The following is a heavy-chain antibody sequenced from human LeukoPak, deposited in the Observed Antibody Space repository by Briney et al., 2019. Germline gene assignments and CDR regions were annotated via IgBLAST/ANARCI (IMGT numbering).Heavy chain of an antibody. J-gene: IGHJ4*02. Sequence: SSEPLSLTCTVSGASFNSDDQYWNWIRQGPGKGLEWIGSIHPSGMLYNNPSLESRVNMSRDTSKKQFSLNLNSVTAADTAVYFCSRGLDSRKLGYWGQGILVTVSS. D-gene: IGHD3-22*01. CDR3: SRGLDSRKLGY. CDR2: IHPSGML. V-gene: IGHV4-31*03. CDR1: GASFNSDDQY.